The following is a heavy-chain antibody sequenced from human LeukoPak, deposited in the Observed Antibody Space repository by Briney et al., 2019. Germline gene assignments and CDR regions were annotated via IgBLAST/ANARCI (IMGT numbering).Heavy chain of an antibody. Sequence: ASVKVSCKASGYTFTGYYMHWVRQAPGQGLEWMGWINPNSGGTNYAQKFQGRVTMTRDTSISTAYMEPSSLRSEDTAVYYCATGGSQYNWFDPWGQGTLVTVSS. V-gene: IGHV1-2*02. D-gene: IGHD1-26*01. CDR2: INPNSGGT. CDR1: GYTFTGYY. J-gene: IGHJ5*02. CDR3: ATGGSQYNWFDP.